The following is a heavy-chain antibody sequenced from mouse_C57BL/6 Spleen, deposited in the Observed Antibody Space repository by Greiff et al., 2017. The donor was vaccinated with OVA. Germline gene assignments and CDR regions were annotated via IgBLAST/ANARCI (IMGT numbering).Heavy chain of an antibody. CDR1: GFTFSSYT. D-gene: IGHD2-1*01. V-gene: IGHV5-9*01. CDR3: ARRGGKEAWFAY. Sequence: EVKLVESGGGLVKPGGSLKLSCAASGFTFSSYTMSWVRQTPEKRLEWVATISGGGGNTYYPDSVKGRFTISRDNAKNTLYLQMSSLRSEDTALYYCARRGGKEAWFAYWGRETLVTVSA. J-gene: IGHJ3*01. CDR2: ISGGGGNT.